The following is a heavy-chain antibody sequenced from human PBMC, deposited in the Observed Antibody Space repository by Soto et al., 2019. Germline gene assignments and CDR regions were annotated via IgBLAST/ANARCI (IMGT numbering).Heavy chain of an antibody. CDR1: GFTFSSYA. J-gene: IGHJ6*03. D-gene: IGHD4-17*01. V-gene: IGHV3-23*01. CDR3: AKTVTTSYYYYYCMDV. Sequence: EVQLLESGGGLVQPGGSLRLSCAASGFTFSSYAMSWVRQAPGKGLEWVSAISGSGGSTYYADSVKGRFTISRDNSKNTLYLQMNSLRAEDTAVYYCAKTVTTSYYYYYCMDVWGKGTTVTVSS. CDR2: ISGSGGST.